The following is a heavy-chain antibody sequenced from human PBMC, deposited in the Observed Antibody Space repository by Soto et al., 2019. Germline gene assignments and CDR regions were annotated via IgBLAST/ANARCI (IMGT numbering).Heavy chain of an antibody. CDR3: AKGAGTSILAYFDY. V-gene: IGHV3-9*01. J-gene: IGHJ4*02. CDR2: ISWNSGNI. CDR1: GFTFDDYA. D-gene: IGHD3-3*01. Sequence: EVHLVESGGGLVQPGRSLRLSCAASGFTFDDYAMHWVRQVPGKGLEWVSSISWNSGNIVYADSVKGRFTISRDSANNSLYLQMNSLKTEDTALYYCAKGAGTSILAYFDYGGQGTLVTVSS.